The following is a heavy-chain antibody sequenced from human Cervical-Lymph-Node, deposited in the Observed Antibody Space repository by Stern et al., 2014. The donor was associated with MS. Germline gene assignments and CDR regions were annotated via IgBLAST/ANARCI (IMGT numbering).Heavy chain of an antibody. CDR3: ARNYGSGSYYPYYFDY. V-gene: IGHV4-59*01. CDR1: GGSISSYY. Sequence: QVQLQESGPGLVKPSETLSLTCTVSGGSISSYYWSWIRQPPGKGLEWIGSIYYSGSTNYNPSLKSRVTISVDTSKNQFSLKLSSVTAADTAVYYCARNYGSGSYYPYYFDYWGQGTLVTVSS. J-gene: IGHJ4*02. CDR2: IYYSGST. D-gene: IGHD3-10*01.